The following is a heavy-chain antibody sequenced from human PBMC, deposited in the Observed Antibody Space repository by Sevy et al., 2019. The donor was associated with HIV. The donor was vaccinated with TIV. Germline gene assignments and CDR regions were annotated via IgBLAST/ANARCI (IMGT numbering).Heavy chain of an antibody. CDR1: GGSVSSGTYH. Sequence: SETLSLTCTISGGSVSSGTYHWSWIRQPPGKGLEWIGYISYSGSTKYNPSLMGRVTISGDTSSNQFFLKLSSVTAADTAVYYCARDGTRAMFYFDQWGQGTLVTVSS. J-gene: IGHJ4*02. CDR3: ARDGTRAMFYFDQ. CDR2: ISYSGST. D-gene: IGHD3-10*02. V-gene: IGHV4-61*01.